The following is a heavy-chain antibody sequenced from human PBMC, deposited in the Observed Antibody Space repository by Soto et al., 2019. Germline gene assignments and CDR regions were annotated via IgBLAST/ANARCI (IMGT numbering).Heavy chain of an antibody. V-gene: IGHV3-33*01. D-gene: IGHD3-10*01. CDR3: ARDYSATGSGSPHINDAFDI. J-gene: IGHJ3*02. Sequence: QVQLVESGGGVVQPGRSLRLSCAASGFTFSSYGMHWVRQAPGKGLEWVAVIWYDGSNKYYADSVKGRFTISRDNSKNTLYLQMNSLRAEDTAVYYCARDYSATGSGSPHINDAFDIWGQGTMVTVSS. CDR2: IWYDGSNK. CDR1: GFTFSSYG.